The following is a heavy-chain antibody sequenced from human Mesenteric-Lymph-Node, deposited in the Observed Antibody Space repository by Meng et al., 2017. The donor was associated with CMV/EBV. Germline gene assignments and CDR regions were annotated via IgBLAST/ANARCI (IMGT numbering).Heavy chain of an antibody. V-gene: IGHV4-39*01. D-gene: IGHD6-13*01. CDR1: GGSISNSTYY. CDR3: AGESQQLVAWWFDP. J-gene: IGHJ5*02. CDR2: IYYSGST. Sequence: GSLRLSCTVSGGSISNSTYYWGWIRQPPGKGLEWIGSIYYSGSTYYNPSLKSRVTISVDTSKSQFSLNLNSVTAADTAVYYCAGESQQLVAWWFDPWGQGTLVTVSS.